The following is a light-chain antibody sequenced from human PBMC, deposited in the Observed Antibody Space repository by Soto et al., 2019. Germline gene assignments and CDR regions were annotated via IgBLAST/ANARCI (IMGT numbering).Light chain of an antibody. J-gene: IGKJ5*01. CDR1: RSVSIY. CDR3: QQSYKRTS. V-gene: IGKV1-39*01. CDR2: ATS. Sequence: EIPLTQSPSSLSASVGDRLTLTCRASRSVSIYLNWHQHQPGKGPPLLIHATSNSQIRVPSRFSGSGSGTEFTLTISSLEPEDFGTYYCQQSYKRTSFGQGTRLEIK.